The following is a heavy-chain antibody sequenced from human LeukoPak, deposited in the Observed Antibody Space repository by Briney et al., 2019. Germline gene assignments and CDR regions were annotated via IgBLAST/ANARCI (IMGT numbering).Heavy chain of an antibody. CDR3: ARRSGQGSGSYFHYYYYGMDV. Sequence: PGGSLRLSCVASGFILDRYNMNWVRQAPGKGLEWVSSISSSSTSIYYTDSVKGRFTISRDNAKNSLYLQMNSLRDGDTAVYYCARRSGQGSGSYFHYYYYGMDVWGQGTTVTVSS. J-gene: IGHJ6*02. CDR2: ISSSSTSI. D-gene: IGHD3-10*01. CDR1: GFILDRYN. V-gene: IGHV3-48*02.